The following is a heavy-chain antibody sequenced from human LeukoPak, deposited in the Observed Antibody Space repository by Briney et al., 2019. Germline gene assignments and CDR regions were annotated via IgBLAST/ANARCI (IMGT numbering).Heavy chain of an antibody. CDR2: INHSGST. CDR3: ARRGRAYYDFWSGYYGSSLDY. Sequence: SETLSLTCTVSDGSISSYYWSWIRQPPGKGLEWIGEINHSGSTNYNPSLKSRVTISVDTSKNQFSLKLSSVTAADTAVYYCARRGRAYYDFWSGYYGSSLDYWGQGTLVTVSS. CDR1: DGSISSYY. D-gene: IGHD3-3*01. J-gene: IGHJ4*02. V-gene: IGHV4-34*01.